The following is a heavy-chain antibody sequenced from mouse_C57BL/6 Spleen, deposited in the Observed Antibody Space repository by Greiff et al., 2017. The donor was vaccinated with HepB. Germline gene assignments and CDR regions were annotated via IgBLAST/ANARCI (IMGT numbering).Heavy chain of an antibody. D-gene: IGHD1-1*01. CDR2: IYPADSET. V-gene: IGHV1-52*01. CDR3: ARSTTEGWFAY. J-gene: IGHJ3*01. Sequence: QVQLQQPGAELVRPGSSVKLSCKASGYTFTSYWMPWVKQRPIQGLEWIGNIYPADSETHYNQKFKDKATLTVDKSSSTAYMQLSSLTSEDSAVYYCARSTTEGWFAYWGQGTLVTVSA. CDR1: GYTFTSYW.